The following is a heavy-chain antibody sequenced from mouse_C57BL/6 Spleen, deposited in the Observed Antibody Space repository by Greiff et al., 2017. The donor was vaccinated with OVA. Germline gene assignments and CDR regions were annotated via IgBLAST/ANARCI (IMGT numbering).Heavy chain of an antibody. D-gene: IGHD1-1*01. J-gene: IGHJ2*01. CDR1: GYSFTDYN. CDR3: ARAITTVVDTDDLDY. CDR2: INPNYGTT. V-gene: IGHV1-39*01. Sequence: EVKLVESGPELVKPGASVKISCKASGYSFTDYNMNWVKQSNGKSLEWIGVINPNYGTTSYNQKFKGKATLTVDQSSSTAYIQLNSLTSEDSAVXYCARAITTVVDTDDLDYWGQGTTLTVSS.